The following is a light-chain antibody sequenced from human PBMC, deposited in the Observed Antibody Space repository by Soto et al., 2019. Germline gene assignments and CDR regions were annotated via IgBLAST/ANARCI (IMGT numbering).Light chain of an antibody. CDR3: QQYNNWPPTWT. CDR1: QSVSSN. J-gene: IGKJ1*01. V-gene: IGKV3-15*01. CDR2: AVS. Sequence: EVELTQSPATLSVSPVERATLSCMASQSVSSNLAWYQQKPGQAPRLLIYAVSTRATGIPARFSGSGSGTEFTLTINSLQSEDFAVYYCQQYNNWPPTWTFGQGTKVDIK.